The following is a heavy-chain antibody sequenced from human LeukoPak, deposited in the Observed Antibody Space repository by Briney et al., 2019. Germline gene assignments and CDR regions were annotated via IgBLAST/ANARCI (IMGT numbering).Heavy chain of an antibody. CDR2: IYGDGRI. D-gene: IGHD5-18*01. CDR1: GFTVSSNY. V-gene: IGHV3-53*01. Sequence: GGSLRLSCAASGFTVSSNYMSWVRQAPGKGLEWVSVIYGDGRIHYADSVKGRFTISRDDSKNTLYLQMNSLRAEDTAVYYCARESGYSYGLAGFFDYWSQGTLVTVSS. J-gene: IGHJ4*02. CDR3: ARESGYSYGLAGFFDY.